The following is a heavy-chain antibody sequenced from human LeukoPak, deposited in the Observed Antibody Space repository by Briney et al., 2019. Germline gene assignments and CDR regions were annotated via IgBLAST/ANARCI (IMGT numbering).Heavy chain of an antibody. CDR2: ITPMFRTS. Sequence: SVKVSCKASGGTFSSYGINWVRQAPGQGLEWMGGITPMFRTSNYAQKFQGRVTIITDESASTTYMELSSLGSEDTAVYYCARGRLGYCSNSGCSFDYWGQGTLVTVSS. CDR3: ARGRLGYCSNSGCSFDY. D-gene: IGHD2-2*01. V-gene: IGHV1-69*05. CDR1: GGTFSSYG. J-gene: IGHJ4*02.